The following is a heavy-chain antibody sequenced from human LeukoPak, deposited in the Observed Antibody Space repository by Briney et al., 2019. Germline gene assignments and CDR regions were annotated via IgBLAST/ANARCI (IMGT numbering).Heavy chain of an antibody. CDR3: ARDLAAGGTYPHY. Sequence: PGGSLRLSCAASGFTASSNYMSWVRQAPGKGPEWVSVIYSDGSTYYADSVKGRFTISRDTSKNTLYLQMNSLRTEDTAVYYCARDLAAGGTYPHYWGQGTLVSVSS. CDR2: IYSDGST. V-gene: IGHV3-53*01. J-gene: IGHJ4*02. CDR1: GFTASSNY. D-gene: IGHD6-13*01.